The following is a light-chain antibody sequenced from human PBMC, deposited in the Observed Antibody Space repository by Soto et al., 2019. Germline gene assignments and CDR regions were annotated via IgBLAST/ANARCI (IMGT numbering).Light chain of an antibody. CDR1: QGVSNNY. Sequence: EIVLTQSPGTLSLSPRDRATLSCRASQGVSNNYVAWYQHRPGQAPRLLIYAASSRAPGIPDRFSGSGSGTDFTLTISRLGPEDFAVYYCQQYAASLRTFGQGTQVEV. CDR3: QQYAASLRT. V-gene: IGKV3-20*01. CDR2: AAS. J-gene: IGKJ1*01.